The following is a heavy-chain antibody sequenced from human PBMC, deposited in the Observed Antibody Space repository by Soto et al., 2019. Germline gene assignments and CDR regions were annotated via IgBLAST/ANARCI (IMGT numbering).Heavy chain of an antibody. CDR3: ARVPIGKYGVWNY. CDR2: INPGGTIT. Sequence: EVQLLESGGGLVQPGGSLRLSCAASGFTFSSYWMHWVRQAPGKGLVWVSRINPGGTITDYADSVKGRFTISRDNAKNTVYLQVNSLRGDDTAEYFCARVPIGKYGVWNYWGQGTLVTVSS. J-gene: IGHJ4*02. V-gene: IGHV3-74*02. CDR1: GFTFSSYW. D-gene: IGHD2-8*01.